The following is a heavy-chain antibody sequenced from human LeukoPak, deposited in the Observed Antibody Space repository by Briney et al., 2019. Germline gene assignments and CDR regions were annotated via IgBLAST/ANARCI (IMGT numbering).Heavy chain of an antibody. CDR3: ARTRPQDYGTSYMDV. CDR2: IFHSGTT. CDR1: GDSISSDY. V-gene: IGHV4-59*08. D-gene: IGHD4-17*01. Sequence: SETLSLTCNLSGDSISSDYWSWIRQTPGTGLEWIGFIFHSGTTDYTPSLQSRATISIDTSRKSFSLKLLSVTAADTAVYYCARTRPQDYGTSYMDVWGTGATVTVSS. J-gene: IGHJ6*03.